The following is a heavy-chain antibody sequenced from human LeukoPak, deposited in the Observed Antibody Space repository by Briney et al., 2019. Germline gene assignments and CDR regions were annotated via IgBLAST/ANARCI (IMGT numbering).Heavy chain of an antibody. CDR3: ARAWLRDCSGGSCYYFDY. D-gene: IGHD2-15*01. CDR2: IIPIFGTA. J-gene: IGHJ4*02. Sequence: GASVKVSCKASRGTFSPYAISWVRQAPGQGLEWIGGIIPIFGTANYAQKFQGRVTITADKSTSTAYMELSSLRSEDTAVYYCARAWLRDCSGGSCYYFDYWGQGTLVTVSS. CDR1: RGTFSPYA. V-gene: IGHV1-69*06.